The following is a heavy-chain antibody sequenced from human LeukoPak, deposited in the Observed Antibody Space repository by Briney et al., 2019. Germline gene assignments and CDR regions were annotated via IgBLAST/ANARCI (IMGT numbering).Heavy chain of an antibody. V-gene: IGHV3-43*02. CDR1: GLPIADFA. CDR2: ISGDGVST. J-gene: IGHJ4*02. Sequence: GGSLRLSCVASGLPIADFAMHWVRQAPGEGLEWASLISGDGVSTFYADSVKGRFSISRDNSKNSLSLEMNSLRTEDTAMYYCARESGKFDYWGQGTLVAVSS. CDR3: ARESGKFDY.